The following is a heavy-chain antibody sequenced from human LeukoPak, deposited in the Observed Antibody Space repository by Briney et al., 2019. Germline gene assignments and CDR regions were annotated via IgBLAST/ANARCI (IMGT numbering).Heavy chain of an antibody. CDR2: IKQDGSEK. CDR1: GFTFSRYW. D-gene: IGHD1-26*01. J-gene: IGHJ4*02. V-gene: IGHV3-7*01. Sequence: PGGSLTLFCAASGFTFSRYWMTWVRQAPGKGLEWVANIKQDGSEKYYVGCGKGRFTISRDNAKKSLYLQINSLRVEDTAVYYCARDKIEGPTALYYWGEGTLVTVSP. CDR3: ARDKIEGPTALYY.